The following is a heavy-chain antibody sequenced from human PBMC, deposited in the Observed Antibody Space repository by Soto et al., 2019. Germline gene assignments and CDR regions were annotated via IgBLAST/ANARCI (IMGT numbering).Heavy chain of an antibody. D-gene: IGHD1-1*01. J-gene: IGHJ3*02. CDR1: VGSISSGAYY. CDR3: ARDRGGGYGAFDI. Sequence: SETLSLTCTVSVGSISSGAYYWSWIRQHPGKGLDWIGYIYYIGSTWYNPSLKGRVTISLDTSKNQFSLELSSVTAADTAVYYCARDRGGGYGAFDIWGHGTMVTVSS. V-gene: IGHV4-31*03. CDR2: IYYIGST.